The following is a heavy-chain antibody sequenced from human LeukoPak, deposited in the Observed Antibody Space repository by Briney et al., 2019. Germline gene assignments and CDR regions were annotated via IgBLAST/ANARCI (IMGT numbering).Heavy chain of an antibody. CDR2: IYYSETT. CDR1: GGSISSSSYY. J-gene: IGHJ5*02. Sequence: SETLSLTCTVSGGSISSSSYYWGWIRQPPGKGLEWIGSIYYSETTYYNPSLKSRFTISVDTSKNQFSLRLSSVTAADTAVYYCARQRYYGSGSYSLNWFDPWGQGTLVTVSS. D-gene: IGHD3-10*01. V-gene: IGHV4-39*01. CDR3: ARQRYYGSGSYSLNWFDP.